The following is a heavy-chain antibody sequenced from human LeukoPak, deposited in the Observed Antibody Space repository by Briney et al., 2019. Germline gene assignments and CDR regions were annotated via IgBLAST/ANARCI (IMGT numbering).Heavy chain of an antibody. V-gene: IGHV3-23*01. Sequence: GGSLRLSCAASGFTFSSYAMSWVRQAPGKGLEWVSVISNSGGSTFYADSVKGRFTISRDNSKNTLYLQMNSLRAEDTAVYYCARDHSGRDAFDIWGQGTMVTVSS. J-gene: IGHJ3*02. D-gene: IGHD1-26*01. CDR3: ARDHSGRDAFDI. CDR1: GFTFSSYA. CDR2: ISNSGGST.